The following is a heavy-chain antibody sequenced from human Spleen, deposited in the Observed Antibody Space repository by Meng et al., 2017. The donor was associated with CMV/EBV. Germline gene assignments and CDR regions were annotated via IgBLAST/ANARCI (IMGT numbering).Heavy chain of an antibody. Sequence: GESLKISCTASGFTFSSFAMSWVRQTPGKGLEWVSRINGDGTSTSYADSVKGRFTISRDNAENTLYLQMNSVRAEDTALYYCARDVVGATGWGQGTLVTVSS. J-gene: IGHJ4*02. CDR3: ARDVVGATG. CDR2: INGDGTST. CDR1: GFTFSSFA. V-gene: IGHV3-74*01. D-gene: IGHD1-26*01.